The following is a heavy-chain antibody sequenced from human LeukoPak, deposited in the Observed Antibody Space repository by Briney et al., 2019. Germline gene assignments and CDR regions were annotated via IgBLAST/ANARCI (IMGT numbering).Heavy chain of an antibody. CDR2: IKQDGNEK. CDR1: GFTFNNYW. Sequence: GGSLRLSCAASGFTFNNYWMNWVRQAPGKGLEWVANIKQDGNEKYYVDSVKGRFTISRDNAKNSLYLQMNGLREEDTAVYYCARDHGYGNDCWGQGTLVTVSS. CDR3: ARDHGYGNDC. D-gene: IGHD5-18*01. J-gene: IGHJ4*02. V-gene: IGHV3-7*01.